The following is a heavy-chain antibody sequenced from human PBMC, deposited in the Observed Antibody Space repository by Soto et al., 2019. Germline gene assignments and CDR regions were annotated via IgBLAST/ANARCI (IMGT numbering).Heavy chain of an antibody. Sequence: EVQLLESGGGLVQPGGSLRLSCAASGFTFSSYAMSWVRQAPGKGLEWVSAISGSGGTTYYATSVKGRFPISRDNSNNTLYLQMNSLRAEDTAVYYCARRVLTDWYYFDYWGQGTLVTVSS. D-gene: IGHD3-9*01. CDR3: ARRVLTDWYYFDY. CDR1: GFTFSSYA. V-gene: IGHV3-23*01. CDR2: ISGSGGTT. J-gene: IGHJ4*02.